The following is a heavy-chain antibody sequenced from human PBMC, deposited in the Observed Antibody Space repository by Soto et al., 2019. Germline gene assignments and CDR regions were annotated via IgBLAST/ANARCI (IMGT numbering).Heavy chain of an antibody. Sequence: GSLRLSCAASGFTFSNAWMSWVRQAPGKGLEWVGRIKSKTDGGTTDYAAPVKGRFTISRDDSKNTLYLQMNSLKTEDTAVYYCTTAGQLLRYYYYGMDVWGQGTTVTVSS. CDR2: IKSKTDGGTT. CDR1: GFTFSNAW. J-gene: IGHJ6*02. D-gene: IGHD2-2*01. V-gene: IGHV3-15*01. CDR3: TTAGQLLRYYYYGMDV.